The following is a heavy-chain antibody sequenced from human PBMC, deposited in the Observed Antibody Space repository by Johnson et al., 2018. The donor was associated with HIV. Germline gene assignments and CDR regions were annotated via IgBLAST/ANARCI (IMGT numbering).Heavy chain of an antibody. CDR3: AKTIARNAFDI. CDR1: GFTFSSYA. Sequence: QVQLVESGGGVVQPGRSLRLSCAASGFTFSSYAMHWVHQAPGKGLEWVTVLYSGGSTYYADSVKGRFTISRDNSKNTLYLQMNSLRAEDTAVYYWAKTIARNAFDIWGQGTMVTVSS. V-gene: IGHV3-NL1*01. J-gene: IGHJ3*02. CDR2: LYSGGST. D-gene: IGHD3-9*01.